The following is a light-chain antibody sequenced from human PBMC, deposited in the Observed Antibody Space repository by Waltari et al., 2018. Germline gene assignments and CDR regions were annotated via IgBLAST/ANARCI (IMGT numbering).Light chain of an antibody. J-gene: IGKJ2*01. CDR2: AAS. Sequence: EIVLTQSPGTLSLSPGERATLSCRASRSISSTFLAWYQHKPGQAPRLLIYAASTRATCIPDRFSGSGSGTDFTLTVSRLEPEDFAVYYCNQYSNSPFTFGQGTKLEI. CDR1: RSISSTF. CDR3: NQYSNSPFT. V-gene: IGKV3-20*01.